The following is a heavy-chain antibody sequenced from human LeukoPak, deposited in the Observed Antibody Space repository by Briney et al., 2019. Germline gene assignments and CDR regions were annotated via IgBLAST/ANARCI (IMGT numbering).Heavy chain of an antibody. V-gene: IGHV3-30*04. CDR2: ISYDGSNK. J-gene: IGHJ5*02. CDR1: GFTFSSYA. D-gene: IGHD6-19*01. Sequence: GGSLRLSCAPSGFTFSSYAMHWVRQAPGRGLAWVAVISYDGSNKYYPDSVKGRFTISRDNSKNTLYLQMNSLRAEDTAAYYCARDIAVAGTCWFYPWGQGTLVTVSS. CDR3: ARDIAVAGTCWFYP.